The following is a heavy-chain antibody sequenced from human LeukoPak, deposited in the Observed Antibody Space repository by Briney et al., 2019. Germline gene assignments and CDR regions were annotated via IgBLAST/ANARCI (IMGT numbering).Heavy chain of an antibody. J-gene: IGHJ4*02. CDR3: ARPPHY. CDR1: GGSFSGYY. V-gene: IGHV4-34*01. Sequence: PSETLSLTCALYGGSFSGYYWSWIPHPPGKGLERIGEINHSGSTNYNPSLKSRVTISVDTSKNQFSLKLSSVTAADTAVYYCARPPHYWGQGTLVTVSS. CDR2: INHSGST.